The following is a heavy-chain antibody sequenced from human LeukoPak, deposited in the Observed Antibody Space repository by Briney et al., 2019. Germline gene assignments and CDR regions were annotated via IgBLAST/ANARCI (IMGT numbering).Heavy chain of an antibody. D-gene: IGHD3-22*01. CDR2: IGTAGDT. V-gene: IGHV3-13*01. CDR3: ARGSTYYDSSGQVPFDY. CDR1: GSTFSSYD. J-gene: IGHJ4*02. Sequence: GGSLRLSCAASGSTFSSYDMHWVRQATGKGLEWVSAIGTAGDTYYPGSVKGRFTISRENAKNSLYLQMNSLRAEDTAVYYCARGSTYYDSSGQVPFDYWGQGTLVTVSS.